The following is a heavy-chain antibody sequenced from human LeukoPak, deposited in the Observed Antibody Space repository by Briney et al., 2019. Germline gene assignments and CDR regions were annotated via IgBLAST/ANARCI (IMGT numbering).Heavy chain of an antibody. CDR1: GNYW. J-gene: IGHJ4*02. CDR3: VSFYETY. V-gene: IGHV3-74*01. D-gene: IGHD2/OR15-2a*01. Sequence: GGSLRLSCTASGNYWMHWVRQAPGKGLVWVSHINSDGSWTSYADSVKGRFTISKDNAKNTVYLQMNSLRAEDTAVYYCVSFYETYWGRGTLVTVSS. CDR2: INSDGSWT.